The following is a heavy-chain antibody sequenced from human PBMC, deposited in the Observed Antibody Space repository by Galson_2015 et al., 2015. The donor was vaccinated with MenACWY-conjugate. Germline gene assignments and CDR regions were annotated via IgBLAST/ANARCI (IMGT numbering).Heavy chain of an antibody. CDR2: IIGSDGRT. CDR3: ARGLGTGSFSELDS. D-gene: IGHD1-26*01. CDR1: GFTFSSCA. V-gene: IGHV3-23*01. J-gene: IGHJ4*02. Sequence: SLRLSCAASGFTFSSCAMSWVRQAPGKGLEWVSGIIGSDGRTFYAASVKGRFTISRDNSKNTVYLQMNSLRAEDTAVYFCARGLGTGSFSELDSWGQGILVTVSS.